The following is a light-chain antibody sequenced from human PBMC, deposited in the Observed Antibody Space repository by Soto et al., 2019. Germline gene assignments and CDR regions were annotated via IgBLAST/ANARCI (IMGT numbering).Light chain of an antibody. CDR3: QNYNSAPRT. CDR1: QGISNY. CDR2: AAS. J-gene: IGKJ1*01. Sequence: DIQMTQSPSSLSASVGDRVTITCRASQGISNYLAWYQQKPGKVPKLLIYAASTLPSGVPSRFSGSGSGTDFTLIISRLPHEDVASYYWQNYNSAPRTFGQGTKVEIK. V-gene: IGKV1-27*01.